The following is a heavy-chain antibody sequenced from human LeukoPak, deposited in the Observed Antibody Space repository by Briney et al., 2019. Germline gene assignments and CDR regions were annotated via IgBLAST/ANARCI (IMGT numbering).Heavy chain of an antibody. D-gene: IGHD3-22*01. CDR3: ARDPFYDSSGREDY. CDR1: GFTFSSYS. V-gene: IGHV3-21*01. Sequence: SGGSLRLSCAASGFTFSSYSMNWVRQAPGKGLEWVSSISSSSSYIYYADSVKGRSTISRDNAKNSLYLQMNSLRAEDTAVYYCARDPFYDSSGREDYWGQGTLVTVSS. CDR2: ISSSSSYI. J-gene: IGHJ4*02.